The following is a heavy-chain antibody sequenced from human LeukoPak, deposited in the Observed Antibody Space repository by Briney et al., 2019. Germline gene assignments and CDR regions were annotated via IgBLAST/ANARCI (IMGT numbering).Heavy chain of an antibody. Sequence: GGSLKLSCAASGFTFSDSTIHWVRQASGKGLEWIGRIRTKPNTYATAYAASVKGRFTISRDDSKNTAYLQMNSLKTDDTAIYYCTRHTERNSDWGQGTLVTVSS. CDR1: GFTFSDST. CDR2: IRTKPNTYAT. J-gene: IGHJ4*02. V-gene: IGHV3-73*01. D-gene: IGHD2/OR15-2a*01. CDR3: TRHTERNSD.